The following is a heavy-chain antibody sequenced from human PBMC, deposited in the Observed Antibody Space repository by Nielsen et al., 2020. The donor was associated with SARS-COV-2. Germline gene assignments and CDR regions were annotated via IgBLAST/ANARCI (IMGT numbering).Heavy chain of an antibody. CDR2: IYPSGNT. CDR3: AIHGGYAGYDFRRPSHLDH. Sequence: SETLSLTCTVSGFSMSTGYYWTWIRQSPGRGLEWVGAIYPSGNTYYSPSLRSRLTMSVDTSKNSFSLHLTSVTAADTAVYYCAIHGGYAGYDFRRPSHLDHWGRGTLVTVSS. CDR1: GFSMSTGYY. D-gene: IGHD5-12*01. V-gene: IGHV4-38-2*02. J-gene: IGHJ4*02.